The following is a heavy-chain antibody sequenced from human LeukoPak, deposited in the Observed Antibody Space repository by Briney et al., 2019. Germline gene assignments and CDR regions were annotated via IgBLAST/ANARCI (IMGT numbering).Heavy chain of an antibody. CDR2: IYYSGST. D-gene: IGHD3-10*01. CDR1: GGSISSSNW. V-gene: IGHV4-4*02. CDR3: ARNYGSGNPGYYFDY. Sequence: SGTLSLTCAVSGGSISSSNWWSWFRQPPGKGLEWVGYIYYSGSTYYNPSLKSQFTISVDTSKNQFSLKLSSVTAADTAMYYCARNYGSGNPGYYFDYWGQGALVTVSS. J-gene: IGHJ4*02.